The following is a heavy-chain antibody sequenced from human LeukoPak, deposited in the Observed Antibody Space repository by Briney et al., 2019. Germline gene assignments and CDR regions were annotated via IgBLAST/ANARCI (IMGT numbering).Heavy chain of an antibody. CDR2: IYYSGST. D-gene: IGHD2-21*02. J-gene: IGHJ6*02. CDR3: ARVLAYCGGDCYSGMDV. CDR1: GGSISSGDYY. Sequence: SETLSLTCTVSGGSISSGDYYWSWIRQPPGKGLEWIGYIYYSGSTNYNPSLKSRATISVDTSKNQSSLKLSSVTAADTAVYYCARVLAYCGGDCYSGMDVWGQGTTVTVSS. V-gene: IGHV4-61*08.